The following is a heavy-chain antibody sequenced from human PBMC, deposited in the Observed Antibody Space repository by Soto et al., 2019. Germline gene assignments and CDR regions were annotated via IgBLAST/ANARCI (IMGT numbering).Heavy chain of an antibody. CDR1: EFTFNTYA. Sequence: QAQLVESGGGVVQPGRSLRLSCAASEFTFNTYAMHWVRQAPGKGLEWVAVIAYDGNDKYYADSVKGRFTISRDNSKNALYLEINTLRPEDTAMYYCARDVGNYVPYYYGMDVWGQGTTVTVSS. J-gene: IGHJ6*02. V-gene: IGHV3-30*03. D-gene: IGHD1-7*01. CDR3: ARDVGNYVPYYYGMDV. CDR2: IAYDGNDK.